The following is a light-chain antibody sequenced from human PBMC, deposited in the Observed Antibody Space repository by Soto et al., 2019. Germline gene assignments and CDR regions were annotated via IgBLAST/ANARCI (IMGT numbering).Light chain of an antibody. CDR2: VTSDGSH. V-gene: IGLV4-69*01. CDR1: SGHSDYA. J-gene: IGLJ3*02. CDR3: QAWGTGGV. Sequence: QSVLTQSPSASASPGASVKLTCTLSSGHSDYAIAWHQQQPEKGPRYLMKVTSDGSHTKGDGIPDRFSGSSSGADRYLTISSLRSDDEAYYYCQAWGTGGVFGGGTKLTVL.